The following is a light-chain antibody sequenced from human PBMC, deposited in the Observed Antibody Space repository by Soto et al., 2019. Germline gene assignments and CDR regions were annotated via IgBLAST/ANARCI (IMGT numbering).Light chain of an antibody. J-gene: IGLJ1*01. CDR3: SSYAGSSNV. CDR1: SSDVGGYNY. CDR2: EVN. Sequence: QSVLTQPPSASGSPGQSVAISCTGTSSDVGGYNYVSWYQQHPGKAPKLMIYEVNKRPSGVPDRFSGSKSGNTASLTVSGLQAEDEPDNYCSSYAGSSNVFGTGTKVTVL. V-gene: IGLV2-8*01.